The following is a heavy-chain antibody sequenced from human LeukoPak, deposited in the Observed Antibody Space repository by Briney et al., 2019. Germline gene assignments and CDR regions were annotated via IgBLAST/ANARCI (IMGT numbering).Heavy chain of an antibody. CDR2: IYDSGTT. D-gene: IGHD2-2*01. CDR1: GASMSRYY. CDR3: ARVQVVPAAMQHFDY. J-gene: IGHJ4*02. Sequence: SETLSLTCTDSGASMSRYYWSWIRQPPGKGLEWLGYIYDSGTTNYNPSLKSRVTMSVDTSKNQFSLNLSSMTAADTAVYYCARVQVVPAAMQHFDYWGQGTLVTVSS. V-gene: IGHV4-59*01.